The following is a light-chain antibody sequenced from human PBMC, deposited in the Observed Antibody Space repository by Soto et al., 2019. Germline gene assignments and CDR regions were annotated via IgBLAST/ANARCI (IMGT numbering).Light chain of an antibody. CDR3: QQSKSFSLT. Sequence: DIQMTQSPSTLSASVGDRVTITCRASQSISSWLAWYQQKPGKAPKLLIYKASSLESGVPSRFSGSGSGTEFTLTISSLQPDDFAIYYCQQSKSFSLTFGGGTKVEIK. CDR1: QSISSW. CDR2: KAS. J-gene: IGKJ4*01. V-gene: IGKV1-5*03.